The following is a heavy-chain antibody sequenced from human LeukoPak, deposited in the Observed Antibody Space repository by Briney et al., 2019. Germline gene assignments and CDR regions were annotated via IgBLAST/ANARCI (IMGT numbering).Heavy chain of an antibody. Sequence: ASVNVSCRASGYTFTGYYLHWVRQAPGQGLEWMGRINCNSGRSNYAQKFQGRVTMTRDTSINTVYMVLSSLRFDDTAFYYCARADYTRGGNWFDPWGQGTLVTVSS. CDR1: GYTFTGYY. J-gene: IGHJ5*02. V-gene: IGHV1-2*06. CDR2: INCNSGRS. CDR3: ARADYTRGGNWFDP. D-gene: IGHD2-8*02.